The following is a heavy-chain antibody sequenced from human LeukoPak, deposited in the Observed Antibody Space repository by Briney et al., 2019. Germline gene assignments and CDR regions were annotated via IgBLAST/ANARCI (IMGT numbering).Heavy chain of an antibody. CDR3: EKAMYSSSWYFAY. J-gene: IGHJ4*02. V-gene: IGHV3-23*01. D-gene: IGHD6-13*01. CDR2: ISCRCGST. Sequence: GGSLRLSCAASGFTFSSYAMSWGRQAPGEGLEWVSAISCRCGSTYYADSVKSRVTISRDNSTPTLYLQTTSMRAEAPGIYYCEKAMYSSSWYFAYSGQGKPVTASS. CDR1: GFTFSSYA.